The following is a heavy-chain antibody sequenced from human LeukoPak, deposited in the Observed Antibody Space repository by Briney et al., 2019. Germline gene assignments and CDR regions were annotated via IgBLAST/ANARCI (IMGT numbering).Heavy chain of an antibody. Sequence: PGGSLRLSCAASGFTFSGSAMHWVRQASGKGLEWVGRIRSKANSYATAYAASVKGRFTISRDDSKNTAYLQMNSLKTEDTAVYYCAKEVTMIVVVTHFDYWGQGTLVTVSS. V-gene: IGHV3-73*01. CDR1: GFTFSGSA. CDR2: IRSKANSYAT. D-gene: IGHD3-22*01. CDR3: AKEVTMIVVVTHFDY. J-gene: IGHJ4*02.